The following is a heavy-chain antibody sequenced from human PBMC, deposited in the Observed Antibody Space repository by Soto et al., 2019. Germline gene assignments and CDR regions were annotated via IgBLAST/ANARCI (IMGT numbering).Heavy chain of an antibody. CDR1: TFAFKTYS. D-gene: IGHD6-13*01. V-gene: IGHV1-18*04. Sequence: ASVEVSCKASTFAFKTYSLNCVRQDPGQGLEWMGSIFPYTGDTHYAQNLQARFTMTRDTSTNTAYMDLARLQFDDTAVYYCARGGFSSSWRLDYWGQGTLVTGSS. CDR3: ARGGFSSSWRLDY. CDR2: IFPYTGDT. J-gene: IGHJ4*02.